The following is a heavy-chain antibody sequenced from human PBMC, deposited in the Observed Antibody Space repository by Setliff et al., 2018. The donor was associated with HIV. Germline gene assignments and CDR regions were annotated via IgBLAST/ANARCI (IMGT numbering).Heavy chain of an antibody. J-gene: IGHJ4*02. V-gene: IGHV4-59*08. CDR2: IYHSGST. D-gene: IGHD2-2*01. CDR1: GAPISSYY. Sequence: PSETLSLTCKVSGAPISSYYWNWIRQPPGKGLEWIGEIYHSGSTNYNPSLKSRVTISLDRSKTQFSLKLSSVTAADTAVYYCARQGLVLVPASIDWRLPPSPIDYWGQGALVTVSS. CDR3: ARQGLVLVPASIDWRLPPSPIDY.